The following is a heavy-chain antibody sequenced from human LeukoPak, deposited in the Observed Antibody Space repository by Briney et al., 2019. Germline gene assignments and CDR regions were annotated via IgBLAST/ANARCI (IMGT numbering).Heavy chain of an antibody. CDR3: ARGTAAGKVGGYFDL. J-gene: IGHJ2*01. Sequence: SETLSLTCTVSGGSVSSYYWSWIRQPAGKGLEWIGRIYTSGSTNYNPSLKSRVTMSVDTSKNQFSLKLSSVTAADTAVYYCARGTAAGKVGGYFDLWGRGTLVTVSS. CDR1: GGSVSSYY. D-gene: IGHD6-13*01. V-gene: IGHV4-4*07. CDR2: IYTSGST.